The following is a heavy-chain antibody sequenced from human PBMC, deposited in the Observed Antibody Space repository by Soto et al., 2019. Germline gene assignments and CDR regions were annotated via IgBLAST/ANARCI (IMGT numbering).Heavy chain of an antibody. Sequence: GESLKISCKGSGYSFTSYWIGWVRQMPGKGLEWMGIIYPGDSDTRYSPSFQGQVTISADKSISTAYLQWSSLKASDTAMYYCERRGVNSYYYYGMEVWGQGATVTVSS. CDR3: ERRGVNSYYYYGMEV. D-gene: IGHD3-3*01. V-gene: IGHV5-51*01. J-gene: IGHJ6*02. CDR1: GYSFTSYW. CDR2: IYPGDSDT.